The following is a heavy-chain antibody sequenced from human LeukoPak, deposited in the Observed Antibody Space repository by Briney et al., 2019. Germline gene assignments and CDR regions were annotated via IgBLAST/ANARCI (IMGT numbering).Heavy chain of an antibody. Sequence: PGGSLRLSCAVPGLTFSNHAMSWVRQAPGRGLEWISALSRGGDITYYADSVRGRFTISRDISRNTLYLQMNSLRADDTAIYYCAQEEVPNDYSGQGTLVTVSS. CDR2: LSRGGDIT. V-gene: IGHV3-23*01. J-gene: IGHJ4*02. CDR1: GLTFSNHA. CDR3: AQEEVPNDY.